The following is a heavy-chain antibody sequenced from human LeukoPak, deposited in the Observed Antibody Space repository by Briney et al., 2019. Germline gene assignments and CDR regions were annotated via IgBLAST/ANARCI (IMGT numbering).Heavy chain of an antibody. CDR3: AAAHEVATIGA. CDR1: AFTFTSSA. Sequence: SVTVSCTASAFTFTSSAVQWVRQARGPRLEWIGWIVVGSGNTNYAQKFQERVTITRDMSTSTAYMELSSLRSEDTAVYYCAAAHEVATIGAWGQGTMVTVSS. D-gene: IGHD5-12*01. CDR2: IVVGSGNT. J-gene: IGHJ3*01. V-gene: IGHV1-58*01.